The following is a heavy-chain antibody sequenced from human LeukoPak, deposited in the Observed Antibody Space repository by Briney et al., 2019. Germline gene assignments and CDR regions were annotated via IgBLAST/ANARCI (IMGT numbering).Heavy chain of an antibody. CDR2: ISSSSSYI. CDR3: ARAPLDNWTFDY. CDR1: GFTFSSYS. J-gene: IGHJ4*02. D-gene: IGHD1-20*01. V-gene: IGHV3-21*01. Sequence: GGSLRLSCAASGFTFSSYSMNWVRQAPGKGLEWVSSISSSSSYIYYADSVKGRFTISRDNAKNSLYLQMNSLRAEDTAVYYCARAPLDNWTFDYWGQGNLVTVSS.